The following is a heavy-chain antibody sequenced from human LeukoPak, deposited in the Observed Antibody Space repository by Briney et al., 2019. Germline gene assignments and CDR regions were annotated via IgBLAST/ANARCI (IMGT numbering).Heavy chain of an antibody. J-gene: IGHJ4*02. V-gene: IGHV3-66*01. CDR2: IYSGGST. CDR1: GFTVSSNH. D-gene: IGHD3-10*01. CDR3: ARDYYGSGSYYDY. Sequence: GGSLRLSCAASGFTVSSNHMSWVRQAPGRGLEWVSVIYSGGSTYYADSVKGRFTISRDNSKNTLYLQMNSLRAEDTAVYYCARDYYGSGSYYDYWGQGTLVTVSS.